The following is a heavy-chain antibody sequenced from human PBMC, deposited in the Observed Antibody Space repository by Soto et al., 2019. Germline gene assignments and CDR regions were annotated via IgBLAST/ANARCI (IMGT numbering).Heavy chain of an antibody. Sequence: QVQLLESGGGVVQPGRSLRLSCAASGFTFSAYAFHWVRQAPGKGLEWLSVISYDGRETHYADSVEGRFIISRDSSKKTADRQMNSLRGGDTAGYFGATDPVAGTGSFIDSWGQGTLVTVSS. CDR1: GFTFSAYA. CDR2: ISYDGRET. D-gene: IGHD3-9*01. V-gene: IGHV3-30-3*01. J-gene: IGHJ4*02. CDR3: ATDPVAGTGSFIDS.